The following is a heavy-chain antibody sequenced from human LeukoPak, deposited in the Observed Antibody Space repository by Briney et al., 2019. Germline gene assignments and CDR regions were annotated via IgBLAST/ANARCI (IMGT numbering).Heavy chain of an antibody. CDR3: ARGGGYSYGSNTHDY. CDR2: ISSSSSYT. D-gene: IGHD5-18*01. V-gene: IGHV3-11*06. Sequence: KPGGSLRLSCAASGFTFSDYYMSWIRQAPGKGLERVSYISSSSSYTNYADSVKGRFTISRDNAKNSLYLQMNSLRAGDTAVYYCARGGGYSYGSNTHDYWGQGTLVTVSS. CDR1: GFTFSDYY. J-gene: IGHJ4*02.